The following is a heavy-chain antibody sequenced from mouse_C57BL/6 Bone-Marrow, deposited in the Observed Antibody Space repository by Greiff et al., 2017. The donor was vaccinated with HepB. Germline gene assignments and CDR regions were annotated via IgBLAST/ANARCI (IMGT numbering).Heavy chain of an antibody. J-gene: IGHJ1*03. Sequence: DVKLVESGGDLVKPGGSLKLSCAASGFTFSSYGMSWVRQTPDKRLEWVATISSGGSYTYYPDSVKGRFTISRDNAKNTLYLQMSSLKSEDTAMYYCARQKGYFDVWGKGTTVTVSS. CDR2: ISSGGSYT. V-gene: IGHV5-6*02. CDR1: GFTFSSYG. CDR3: ARQKGYFDV.